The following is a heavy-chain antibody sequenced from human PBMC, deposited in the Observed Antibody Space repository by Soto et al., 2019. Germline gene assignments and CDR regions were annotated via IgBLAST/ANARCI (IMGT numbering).Heavy chain of an antibody. D-gene: IGHD6-13*01. J-gene: IGHJ4*02. V-gene: IGHV1-8*01. CDR1: GYTFTSYD. CDR2: MNPNSGNT. CDR3: ARVGQTAAGITSDY. Sequence: GASVKVSCKASGYTFTSYDINWVRQATGQGLEWMGWMNPNSGNTGYAQKFQSRVTMTRNTSISTAYMELSSLRSEDTAVYYCARVGQTAAGITSDYWGQGTLVTVSS.